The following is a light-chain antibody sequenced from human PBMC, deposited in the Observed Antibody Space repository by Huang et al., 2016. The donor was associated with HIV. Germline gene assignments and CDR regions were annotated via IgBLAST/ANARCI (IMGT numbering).Light chain of an antibody. CDR2: GAS. CDR1: QSVSSN. CDR3: QQYTNWPPRGT. J-gene: IGKJ1*01. Sequence: EVVMTQSPATLSVSPGERATLSCRASQSVSSNIAWYHHKPGQAPRLLIFGASTSATGIPARFRGSESGTDFTLTISSLQSEDFGIYYCQQYTNWPPRGTFGQGTKVEIK. V-gene: IGKV3-15*01.